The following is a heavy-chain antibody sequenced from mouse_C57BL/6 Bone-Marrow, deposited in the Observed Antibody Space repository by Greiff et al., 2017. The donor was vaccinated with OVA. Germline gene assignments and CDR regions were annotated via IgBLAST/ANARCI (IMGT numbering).Heavy chain of an antibody. J-gene: IGHJ2*01. V-gene: IGHV1-81*01. Sequence: VKLQESGAELARPGASVKLSCKASGYTFTSYGISWVHQRPPHCLEWIGEIYPRSGNTYYNEKFKGKATLTADKSSSTAYMELRSLTCEDSAVYFCARRVMITTIFDYWGQGTTLTVSS. CDR1: GYTFTSYG. CDR2: IYPRSGNT. D-gene: IGHD2-4*01. CDR3: ARRVMITTIFDY.